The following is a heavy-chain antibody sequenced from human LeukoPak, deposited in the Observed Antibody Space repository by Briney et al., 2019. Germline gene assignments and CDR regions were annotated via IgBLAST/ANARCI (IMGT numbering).Heavy chain of an antibody. Sequence: GGSLRLSCAASGFTFSSYGMHWVRQAPGKGLEWVAVISYDGSNKYYADSVKGRFTISRDNAKNSVYLQMNSLRAEDTAVYYCARDVGIAASGTFDYWGQGTLVTVSS. D-gene: IGHD6-13*01. CDR1: GFTFSSYG. CDR2: ISYDGSNK. CDR3: ARDVGIAASGTFDY. J-gene: IGHJ4*02. V-gene: IGHV3-30*03.